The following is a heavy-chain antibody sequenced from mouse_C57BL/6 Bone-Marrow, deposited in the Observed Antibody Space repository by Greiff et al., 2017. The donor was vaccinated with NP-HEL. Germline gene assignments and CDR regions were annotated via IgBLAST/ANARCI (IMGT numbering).Heavy chain of an antibody. CDR1: GYTFTSYW. V-gene: IGHV1-5*01. CDR2: IYPGNSDT. D-gene: IGHD1-1*01. J-gene: IGHJ1*03. CDR3: TPYGSSSWYFDV. Sequence: EVQLQQSGTVLARPGASVKMSCKTSGYTFTSYWMHWVKQRPGQGLEWIGAIYPGNSDTSYNQKFKGKAKLTAVTSASTAYMELSSLTNEDSAVYYCTPYGSSSWYFDVWGTGTTVTVSS.